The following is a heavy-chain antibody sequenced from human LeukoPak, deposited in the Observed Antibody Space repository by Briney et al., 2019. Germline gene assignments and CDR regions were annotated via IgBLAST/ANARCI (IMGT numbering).Heavy chain of an antibody. CDR1: GFTFSDYY. Sequence: GGSLRLSCAASGFTFSDYYMSWIRQAPGKGLEWVSGINWNGGSTGYADSVKGRFTISRDNAKNSLYLQMNSLRAEDTALYYCARDLFGGTDYWGQGTLVTVSS. V-gene: IGHV3-20*04. CDR2: INWNGGST. CDR3: ARDLFGGTDY. D-gene: IGHD3-16*01. J-gene: IGHJ4*02.